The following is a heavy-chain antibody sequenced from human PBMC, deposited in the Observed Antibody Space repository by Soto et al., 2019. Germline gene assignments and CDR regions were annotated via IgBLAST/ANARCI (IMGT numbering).Heavy chain of an antibody. CDR2: IYPGDSDT. D-gene: IGHD3-10*01. V-gene: IGHV5-51*01. CDR1: GYSFTSYW. CDR3: ARCRGGQRPSYYYYYMDV. Sequence: PGESLKISCKGSGYSFTSYWIGWVRQMPGKGLEWMGIIYPGDSDTRYSPSFQGQVTISADKSISTAYLQWSSLKASDTAMYYCARCRGGQRPSYYYYYMDVWGKGTTVTVS. J-gene: IGHJ6*03.